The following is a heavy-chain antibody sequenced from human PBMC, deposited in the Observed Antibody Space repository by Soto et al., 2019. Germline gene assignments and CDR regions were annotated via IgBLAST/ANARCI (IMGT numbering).Heavy chain of an antibody. CDR3: AKERDPGWYCSGGSCYSGWFDP. CDR1: GFTFSSHA. Sequence: GASLRLSYADSGFTFSSHAMHRVRQAPGMGLELVAVISYDGSNKYYADSVKGRFTISRDNSKNTLYLQMNSLRAEDTAVYYYAKERDPGWYCSGGSCYSGWFDPWGQGT. J-gene: IGHJ5*02. D-gene: IGHD2-15*01. CDR2: ISYDGSNK. V-gene: IGHV3-30*18.